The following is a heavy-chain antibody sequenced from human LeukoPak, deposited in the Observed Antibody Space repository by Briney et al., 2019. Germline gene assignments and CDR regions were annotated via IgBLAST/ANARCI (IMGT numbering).Heavy chain of an antibody. CDR2: IYHSGST. J-gene: IGHJ4*02. CDR3: ASGSSSSPDY. D-gene: IGHD6-6*01. Sequence: SQTLSLTCTVSGGSISSVGYYWIWIRQPPGRCLEWIGYIYHSGSTYYNPALKSRVTISVDRSKNQFSLKLSSVTAADTAVYYCASGSSSSPDYWGQGTLVTVSS. CDR1: GGSISSVGYY. V-gene: IGHV4-30-2*01.